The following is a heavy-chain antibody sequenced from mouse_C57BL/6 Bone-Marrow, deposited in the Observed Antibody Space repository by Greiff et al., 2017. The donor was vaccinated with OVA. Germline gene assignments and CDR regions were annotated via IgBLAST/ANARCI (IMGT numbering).Heavy chain of an antibody. CDR3: ARHGDTTVAYWYFDV. V-gene: IGHV5-6*01. Sequence: EVKVVESGGDLVKPGGSLKLSCAASGFTFSSYGMSWVRQTPDKRLEWVATISSGGSYTYYPDSVKGRFTISRDNAKNTLYLQMSSLKSEDTAMYYCARHGDTTVAYWYFDVWGTGTTVTVSS. D-gene: IGHD1-1*01. J-gene: IGHJ1*03. CDR1: GFTFSSYG. CDR2: ISSGGSYT.